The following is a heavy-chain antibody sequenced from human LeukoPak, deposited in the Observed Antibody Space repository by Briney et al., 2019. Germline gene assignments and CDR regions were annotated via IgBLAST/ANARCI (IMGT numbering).Heavy chain of an antibody. CDR1: GFTFSSYG. D-gene: IGHD2-2*01. CDR2: ISYDGSNK. Sequence: GRSLRLSWAASGFTFSSYGMHWVRQAPGKGLEWVAVISYDGSNKYYADSVKGRFTISRDNSKNTLYLQMNSLRAEDTAVYYCAKAIGYCSSTSCSPHYWGQGTLVTVSS. J-gene: IGHJ4*02. CDR3: AKAIGYCSSTSCSPHY. V-gene: IGHV3-30*18.